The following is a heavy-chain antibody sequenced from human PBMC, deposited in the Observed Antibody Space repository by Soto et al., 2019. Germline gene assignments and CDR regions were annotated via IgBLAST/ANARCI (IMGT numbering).Heavy chain of an antibody. D-gene: IGHD3-3*01. Sequence: GGSLRLSCAASGFTFTRYWMNWVRQAPGKGPEWVANIKQDGGEKYYVDSVKGRFTISRDNADNSLYLQMNSLRDEDTAVYYFARESRFLEWLSLNWFDPWGQGTLVTVSS. V-gene: IGHV3-7*01. CDR3: ARESRFLEWLSLNWFDP. CDR2: IKQDGGEK. J-gene: IGHJ5*02. CDR1: GFTFTRYW.